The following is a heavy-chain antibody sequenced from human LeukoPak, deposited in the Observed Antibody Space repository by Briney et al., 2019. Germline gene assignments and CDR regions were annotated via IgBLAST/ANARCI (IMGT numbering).Heavy chain of an antibody. CDR3: ARGYSYGYKTVGY. CDR2: INHSGST. D-gene: IGHD5-18*01. Sequence: SETLSLTCTVSGGSISSYYWSWIRQPPGRGLEWIGEINHSGSTNYNPSLKSRVTISVDTSKNQFSLKLSSVTAADTAVYYCARGYSYGYKTVGYWGQGTLVTVSS. CDR1: GGSISSYY. J-gene: IGHJ4*02. V-gene: IGHV4-34*01.